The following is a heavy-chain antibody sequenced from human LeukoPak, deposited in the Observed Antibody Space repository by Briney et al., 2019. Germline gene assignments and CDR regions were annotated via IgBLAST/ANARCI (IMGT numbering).Heavy chain of an antibody. CDR2: IYHSGST. CDR3: ARLGRDDYSNYVGY. Sequence: SETLSLTCAVSGYSISSGYYWGWIRQPPGKGLEWIGSIYHSGSTYYNPSLKSRVTISVDTSKNQFSLKLSSVTAADTAVYYCARLGRDDYSNYVGYWGQGTLVTVSS. V-gene: IGHV4-38-2*01. D-gene: IGHD4-11*01. CDR1: GYSISSGYY. J-gene: IGHJ4*02.